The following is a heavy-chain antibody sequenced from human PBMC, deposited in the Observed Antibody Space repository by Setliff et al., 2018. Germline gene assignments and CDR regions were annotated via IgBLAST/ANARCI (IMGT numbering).Heavy chain of an antibody. CDR1: GDSMNDNH. Sequence: SETLSLTCTVSGDSMNDNHWTWMRQPPGKGLEWVGYIYISGGTNYNPSLKSRVTISVDVTENQFSLILRSVVAADTAVYYCARGVSGVSWTPRYWGRGTLVTVSS. J-gene: IGHJ4*02. CDR3: ARGVSGVSWTPRY. D-gene: IGHD6-25*01. V-gene: IGHV4-4*08. CDR2: IYISGGT.